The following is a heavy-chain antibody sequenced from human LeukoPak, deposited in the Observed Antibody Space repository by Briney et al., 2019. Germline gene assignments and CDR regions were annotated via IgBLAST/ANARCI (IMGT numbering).Heavy chain of an antibody. V-gene: IGHV3-23*01. Sequence: PGGTLRLSCAASGFTFSRNGMTWVRQAPGKGLEWVSAISGSGGNTYYADSVKGRFTISRDNSKNTLYLQMNSLRAEDTAVYYCAKDRGPIAAAGSDYWGQGTLVTVSS. CDR2: ISGSGGNT. CDR1: GFTFSRNG. CDR3: AKDRGPIAAAGSDY. D-gene: IGHD6-13*01. J-gene: IGHJ4*02.